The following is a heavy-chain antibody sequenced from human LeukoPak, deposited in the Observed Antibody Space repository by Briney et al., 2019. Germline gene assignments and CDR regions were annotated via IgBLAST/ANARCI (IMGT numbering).Heavy chain of an antibody. V-gene: IGHV4-39*01. D-gene: IGHD6-19*01. CDR3: ARRSTVAGRGRFDP. CDR1: GGSIRRTSYY. J-gene: IGHJ5*02. Sequence: PSETLSLTCTVSGGSIRRTSYYWGWIRQPPGKGLEWLGCVHHSGSTYDNPSLKSRVTISVDTSKNQFSLKLISVTAADTAVYYCARRSTVAGRGRFDPWGQGTLVTVSS. CDR2: VHHSGST.